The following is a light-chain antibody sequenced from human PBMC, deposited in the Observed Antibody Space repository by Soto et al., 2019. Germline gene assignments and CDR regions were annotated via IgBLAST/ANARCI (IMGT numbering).Light chain of an antibody. V-gene: IGLV3-16*01. CDR1: ALPKKY. CDR2: KDS. J-gene: IGLJ3*02. Sequence: SYELTQPPSVSVSLGQMARITCSGEALPKKYAYWYQQKPGQFPVLVIYKDSERPSGIPERFSGSSSGTIVTLTISGVQAEDEVDYYCLSADSSDTIGVFGGGTNLTVL. CDR3: LSADSSDTIGV.